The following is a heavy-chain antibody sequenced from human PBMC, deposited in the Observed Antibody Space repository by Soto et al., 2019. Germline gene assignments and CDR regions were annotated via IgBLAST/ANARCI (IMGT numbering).Heavy chain of an antibody. V-gene: IGHV3-33*01. CDR3: ARGTGSGSFLIDY. Sequence: SGGGVVQPGRSLRLSCEASGFIFSNYAMHWVRQAPGQGLEWVALIWFDGSYENYAESVKGRFTISRDNSKNTLYFQMNSLRVEDTAVYFCARGTGSGSFLIDYWGQGTLVTVSS. J-gene: IGHJ4*02. CDR1: GFIFSNYA. D-gene: IGHD3-10*01. CDR2: IWFDGSYE.